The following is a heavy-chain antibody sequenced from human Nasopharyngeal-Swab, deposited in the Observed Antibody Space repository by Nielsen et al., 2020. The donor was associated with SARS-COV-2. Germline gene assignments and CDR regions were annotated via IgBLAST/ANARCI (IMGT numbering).Heavy chain of an antibody. Sequence: WIRQPPGKGLEWVGRIKSKTDGGTTDYAAPVKGRFTISRDDSKNTLYLQMNSLKTEDTAVYYCTTDSGSITMVRGIWGQGTLVTVSS. CDR2: IKSKTDGGTT. CDR3: TTDSGSITMVRGI. V-gene: IGHV3-15*01. J-gene: IGHJ4*02. D-gene: IGHD3-10*01.